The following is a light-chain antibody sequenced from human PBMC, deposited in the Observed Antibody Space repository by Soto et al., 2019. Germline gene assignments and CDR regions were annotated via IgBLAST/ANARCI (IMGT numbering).Light chain of an antibody. CDR2: DVS. J-gene: IGKJ4*01. CDR1: QSVDSY. V-gene: IGKV3-11*01. Sequence: EIVLTQSPATLSLSPGERATLSCRASQSVDSYVTWYQQKPGQAPRLLIYDVSKRATGIPVRFSGSGSGTDFALTISSLEPEDVAIYYCQQRRNWPLTCGGGTKVEIK. CDR3: QQRRNWPLT.